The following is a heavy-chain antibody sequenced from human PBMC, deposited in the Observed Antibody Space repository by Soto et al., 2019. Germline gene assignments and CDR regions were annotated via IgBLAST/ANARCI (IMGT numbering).Heavy chain of an antibody. J-gene: IGHJ6*02. D-gene: IGHD1-26*01. Sequence: GGSLRLSCAASGLDFSSEVMCWVRQAPGKGLEWVSSISGSGRTIYHADSMRGRFAISRDNSKNSLYLQLNNLRVDDTAVYYCAKVGHPYYYGMDVCGQRTTVTVSS. CDR2: ISGSGRTI. CDR3: AKVGHPYYYGMDV. CDR1: GLDFSSEV. V-gene: IGHV3-23*01.